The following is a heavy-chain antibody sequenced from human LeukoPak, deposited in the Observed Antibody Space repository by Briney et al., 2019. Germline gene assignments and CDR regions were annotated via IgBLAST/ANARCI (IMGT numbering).Heavy chain of an antibody. D-gene: IGHD6-6*01. Sequence: PSETLSLTCTVSGGSISSYYWSWIRQPAGKGLEWIGRIYTSGSTNYNPSLKSRVTMSVDTSKNQFSLKLSSVTAADTAVYYCARDGISGSSDAFDIWGQGTMVTVSS. CDR3: ARDGISGSSDAFDI. CDR1: GGSISSYY. V-gene: IGHV4-4*07. J-gene: IGHJ3*02. CDR2: IYTSGST.